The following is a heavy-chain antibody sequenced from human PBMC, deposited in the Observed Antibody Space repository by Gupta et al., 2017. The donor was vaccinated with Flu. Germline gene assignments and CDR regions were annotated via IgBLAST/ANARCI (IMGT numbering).Heavy chain of an antibody. CDR2: ITGSGDST. CDR1: GFTFSSYA. V-gene: IGHV3-23*01. J-gene: IGHJ4*02. Sequence: EVQLLESGGGLVQPGGSLRLSCAASGFTFSSYAMCWVRQAPGKGLEWVSAITGSGDSTYYADSVKGRFAISRDSSKNMLYLQRNSLRAEDTAVYYCAKDTSYTLDYWGQGTLVTVSS. D-gene: IGHD2-2*02. CDR3: AKDTSYTLDY.